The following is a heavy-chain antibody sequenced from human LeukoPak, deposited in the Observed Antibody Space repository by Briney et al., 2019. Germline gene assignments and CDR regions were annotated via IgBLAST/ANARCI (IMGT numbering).Heavy chain of an antibody. CDR2: INHSGST. D-gene: IGHD3-10*01. Sequence: PSETLFLTCAVYGGSFSGYYWSWIRQPPGKGLEWIGEINHSGSTNYNPSLKSRVTISVDTSKNQFSLKLSSVTAADTAVYYCARGRGHYGSGSYYPLGYYYYYTDVWGKGTTVTVSS. V-gene: IGHV4-34*01. J-gene: IGHJ6*03. CDR1: GGSFSGYY. CDR3: ARGRGHYGSGSYYPLGYYYYYTDV.